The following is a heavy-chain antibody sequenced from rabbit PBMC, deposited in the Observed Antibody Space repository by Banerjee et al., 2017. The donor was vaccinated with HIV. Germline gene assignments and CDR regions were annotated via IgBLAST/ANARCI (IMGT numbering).Heavy chain of an antibody. CDR3: ATTTSELYGMDL. D-gene: IGHD1-1*01. CDR2: IAAGSSGST. CDR1: EFTISGNYY. Sequence: LTLTCTASEFTISGNYYMCWVRQAPGKGLEWIACIAAGSSGSTYYASWAKGRFTISKTSSTTVTLQGASLTAADTATYFCATTTSELYGMDLWGPGTLVTVS. V-gene: IGHV1S40*01. J-gene: IGHJ6*01.